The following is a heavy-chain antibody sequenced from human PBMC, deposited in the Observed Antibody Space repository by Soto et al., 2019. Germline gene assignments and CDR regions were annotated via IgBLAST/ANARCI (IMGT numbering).Heavy chain of an antibody. V-gene: IGHV3-23*01. J-gene: IGHJ4*02. CDR2: ISGSGGST. Sequence: PGGSLRLSCAASGFTFSTYAMSWVRQAPGKGLEWVSAISGSGGSTYYADSVKGRFTISRDNSKNTLYLQMNSLRAEDTAVYYCAKDRQIPLFGVVRYLAYWGQAAQASVPS. CDR1: GFTFSTYA. CDR3: AKDRQIPLFGVVRYLAY. D-gene: IGHD3-3*01.